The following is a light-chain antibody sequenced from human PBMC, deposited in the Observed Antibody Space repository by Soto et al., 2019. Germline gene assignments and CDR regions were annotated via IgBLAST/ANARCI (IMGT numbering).Light chain of an antibody. CDR1: QGVRGN. CDR2: AAS. J-gene: IGKJ4*01. Sequence: DIQLTQSPSFLSASVGDRITITCRASQGVRGNLAWYQQKSGKAPKVLISAASSLQSGVPSRFSGSGSGTEFTLTISCLQPEDFATYYCQQLNDYPLTFGGGTKVEIK. CDR3: QQLNDYPLT. V-gene: IGKV1-9*01.